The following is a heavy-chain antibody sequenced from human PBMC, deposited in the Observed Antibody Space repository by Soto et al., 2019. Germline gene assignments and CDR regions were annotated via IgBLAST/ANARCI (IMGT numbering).Heavy chain of an antibody. CDR1: GFTFSSYS. CDR3: ARDLSPAATNYYGMDV. D-gene: IGHD2-2*01. V-gene: IGHV3-21*01. Sequence: VGSLRLSCAASGFTFSSYSMNWVRQAPGKGLEWVSSISSSSSYIYYADSVKGRFTISRDNAKNSLYLQMNSLRAEDTAVYYCARDLSPAATNYYGMDVWGQGTTVTVSS. CDR2: ISSSSSYI. J-gene: IGHJ6*02.